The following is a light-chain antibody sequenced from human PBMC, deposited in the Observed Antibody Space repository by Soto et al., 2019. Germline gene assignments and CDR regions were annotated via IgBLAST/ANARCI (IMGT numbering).Light chain of an antibody. V-gene: IGLV1-44*01. Sequence: QSVLTQPPSASGTPGQRVTISCSGSSSNIGSNPVNWYQQLPGTAPKLLMYSNNQRPSGVPDRFSASKSGTSASLAISGLQSEDEADYYCAAWDDSLHGLHYVFGTGTKVTVL. CDR2: SNN. J-gene: IGLJ1*01. CDR1: SSNIGSNP. CDR3: AAWDDSLHGLHYV.